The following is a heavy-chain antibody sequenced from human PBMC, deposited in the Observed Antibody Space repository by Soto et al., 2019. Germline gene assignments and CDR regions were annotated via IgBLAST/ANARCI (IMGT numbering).Heavy chain of an antibody. CDR1: GGSISSDGYY. Sequence: KPSETLSLTCTVSGGSISSDGYYWSWIRQHPGKGLEYIGYIYYSGDSYYTPSLERRVTISVDRSENQFSLHLSSVTAADTAVYYCARGSTTMIVPDYWGQGTLVTVSS. CDR2: IYYSGDS. V-gene: IGHV4-31*03. J-gene: IGHJ4*02. CDR3: ARGSTTMIVPDY. D-gene: IGHD3-22*01.